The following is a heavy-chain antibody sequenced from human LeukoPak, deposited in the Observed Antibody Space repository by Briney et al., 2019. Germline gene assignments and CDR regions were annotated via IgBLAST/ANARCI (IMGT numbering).Heavy chain of an antibody. D-gene: IGHD1-1*01. CDR3: ARGTGERETYFDY. J-gene: IGHJ4*02. CDR1: GYTFTCYY. Sequence: ASVKVSCKASGYTFTCYYMHWVRQAPGQGLEWMGWINPNSGGTNYAQKFQGRVTMTRDTSISTAYMELSRLRSDDTAVYYCARGTGERETYFDYWGQGTLVTVSS. CDR2: INPNSGGT. V-gene: IGHV1-2*02.